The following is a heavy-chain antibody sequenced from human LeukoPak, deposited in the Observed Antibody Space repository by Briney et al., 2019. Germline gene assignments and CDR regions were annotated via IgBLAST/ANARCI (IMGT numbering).Heavy chain of an antibody. CDR3: ARAIAAPVFFDY. J-gene: IGHJ4*02. V-gene: IGHV4-34*01. CDR2: INHSGST. D-gene: IGHD6-13*01. CDR1: GGSFSGYY. Sequence: PSETLSLTCAVYGGSFSGYYWSWIRQPPGKGLEWIGEINHSGSTNYNPSLKSRVTISVDTSKNQFSLKLSSVTAADTAVYYCARAIAAPVFFDYWGQGTLVTVYS.